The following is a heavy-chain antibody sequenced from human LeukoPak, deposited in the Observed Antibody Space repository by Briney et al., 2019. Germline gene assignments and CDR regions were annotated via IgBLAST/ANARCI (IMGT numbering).Heavy chain of an antibody. CDR2: ISSSSSYI. D-gene: IGHD2-15*01. J-gene: IGHJ3*02. Sequence: GGSLRLSCAASGFTFSSYSMNWVRRAPGKGLEWVSSISSSSSYIYYADSVKGRFTISRDNAKNSLYLQMNSLRAEDTAVYYCASDVVVAATYVAFDIWGQGTKVTVSS. CDR1: GFTFSSYS. V-gene: IGHV3-21*01. CDR3: ASDVVVAATYVAFDI.